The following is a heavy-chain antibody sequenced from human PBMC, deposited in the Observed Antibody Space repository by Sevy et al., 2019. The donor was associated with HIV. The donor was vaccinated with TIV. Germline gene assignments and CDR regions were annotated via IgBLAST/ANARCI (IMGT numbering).Heavy chain of an antibody. J-gene: IGHJ4*02. CDR1: GGSITSLY. CDR2: IYYNGHI. CDR3: AGENAWGRGYS. Sequence: SETLSLTCSVSGGSITSLYWNWIRQPPGKGLEWIANIYYNGHINYNPSLKSRVTSSLDTSKNQFSLRLSSVTAADTAMYYCAGENAWGRGYSWGQGTLVTVSS. D-gene: IGHD1-26*01. V-gene: IGHV4-59*08.